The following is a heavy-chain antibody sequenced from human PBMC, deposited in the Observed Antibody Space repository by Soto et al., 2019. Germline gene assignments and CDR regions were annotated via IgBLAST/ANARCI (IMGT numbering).Heavy chain of an antibody. Sequence: QVQVVESGGGVVQPGRSLRLSCAASGFTFSSFGMHWVRQAPGKGLEWVSLIWYDGSKKSYGDSVKGRFTISRDNSRNTVYLQMNSLRADATAVYYCARDASYYSIWSGYYPSRNGMDVWGQGTTVTVSS. CDR2: IWYDGSKK. CDR3: ARDASYYSIWSGYYPSRNGMDV. D-gene: IGHD3-3*01. V-gene: IGHV3-33*01. CDR1: GFTFSSFG. J-gene: IGHJ6*02.